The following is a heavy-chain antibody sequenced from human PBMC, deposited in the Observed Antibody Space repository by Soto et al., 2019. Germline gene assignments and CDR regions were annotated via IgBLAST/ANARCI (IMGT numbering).Heavy chain of an antibody. V-gene: IGHV1-3*01. D-gene: IGHD3-16*01. CDR3: ARGIMITFGGVHT. Sequence: ASVKVSCKASGYTFTSYAMHWVRQAPGQRLEWMGWINAGNGNTKYSQKFQGRVTITRDTSASTVYMELSSLRSEDTAVYYCARGIMITFGGVHTWGQGTLVTVSS. CDR2: INAGNGNT. CDR1: GYTFTSYA. J-gene: IGHJ5*02.